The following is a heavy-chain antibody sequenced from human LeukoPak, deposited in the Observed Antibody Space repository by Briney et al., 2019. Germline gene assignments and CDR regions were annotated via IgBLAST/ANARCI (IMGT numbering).Heavy chain of an antibody. CDR1: GGSISSYY. Sequence: LETLSLTCTVSGGSISSYYWSWIRQPPGKGLEWIGYVYYSGTTNYNPSLESRVTISVDTSKNQFSLKLTSVAAADTAVYYCARHGTAAGPFQLWGQGTLVTVSS. D-gene: IGHD2-21*02. CDR3: ARHGTAAGPFQL. J-gene: IGHJ1*01. V-gene: IGHV4-59*08. CDR2: VYYSGTT.